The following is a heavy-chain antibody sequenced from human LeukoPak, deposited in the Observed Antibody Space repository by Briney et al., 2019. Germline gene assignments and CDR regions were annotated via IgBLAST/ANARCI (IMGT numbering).Heavy chain of an antibody. Sequence: PGRSLRLSCAASGFSFSSYAMHWVRQAPGKGLEWVAVISFDGTNKYYADSVKDRFTISRDNYKNTLYLQMNSLRAEDTAVYYCARDQGCTSTDCYSLFFHYWGQGTLVTVSS. CDR3: ARDQGCTSTDCYSLFFHY. CDR2: ISFDGTNK. D-gene: IGHD2-2*01. V-gene: IGHV3-30-3*01. CDR1: GFSFSSYA. J-gene: IGHJ4*02.